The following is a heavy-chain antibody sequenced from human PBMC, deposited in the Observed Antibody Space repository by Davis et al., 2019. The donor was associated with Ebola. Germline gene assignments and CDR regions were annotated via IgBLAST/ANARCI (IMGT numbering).Heavy chain of an antibody. CDR2: ISGSSSTV. J-gene: IGHJ6*02. V-gene: IGHV3-48*02. D-gene: IGHD5-12*01. CDR1: GFTFSSYG. CDR3: SRDVEDSAIISYGLDV. Sequence: PGGSLRLSCAASGFTFSSYGMSWVRQAQGEGLEWVSYISGSSSTVYNADSVKGRFTISRDNAKNSLYLQMNSLRDEDTAVYYCSRDVEDSAIISYGLDVWGQGTTVTVSS.